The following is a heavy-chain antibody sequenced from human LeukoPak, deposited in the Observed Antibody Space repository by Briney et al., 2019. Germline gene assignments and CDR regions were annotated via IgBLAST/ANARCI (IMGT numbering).Heavy chain of an antibody. J-gene: IGHJ6*02. CDR2: IKQDESEK. V-gene: IGHV3-7*03. CDR3: VRAMDA. CDR1: GFTYNTYW. Sequence: GGSLRLSCAASGFTYNTYWMTWVRQAPGKGLEWVANIKQDESEKYYVDSVKGRFTISRDNAKSSLFLQMNSLRVEDTAVYYCVRAMDAWGQGTTVTVSS.